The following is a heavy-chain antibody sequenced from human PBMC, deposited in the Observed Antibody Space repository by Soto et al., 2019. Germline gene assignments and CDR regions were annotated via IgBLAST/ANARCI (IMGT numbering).Heavy chain of an antibody. CDR3: ARILGASSTGPYPNYGMDV. V-gene: IGHV2-70*01. CDR1: GSSLTTRGGG. J-gene: IGHJ6*02. Sequence: SGPTLVNPTQTSPLTGTFRGSSLTTRGGGVAWIRQPPGKALEWLALISWDDDKYYSTSLKTRLTISKDTSKNQVVLTMTNMGPVDTATYYCARILGASSTGPYPNYGMDVWGQGTTVTVSS. D-gene: IGHD2-2*01. CDR2: ISWDDDK.